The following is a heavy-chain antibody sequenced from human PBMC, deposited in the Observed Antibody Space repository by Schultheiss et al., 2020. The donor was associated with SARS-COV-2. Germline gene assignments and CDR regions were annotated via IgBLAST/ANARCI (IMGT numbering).Heavy chain of an antibody. J-gene: IGHJ4*02. D-gene: IGHD3-22*01. CDR3: AKDTEYSYDNSGYCDF. Sequence: GGSLRLSCAASGFTFSSYAMSWVRQAPGKGLEWVSAISGSGGSTYYADSVKGRFTISRDNSKNTLYLQMNSLRAEDTAVYYCAKDTEYSYDNSGYCDFCGQGTLVTVSS. CDR2: ISGSGGST. V-gene: IGHV3-23*01. CDR1: GFTFSSYA.